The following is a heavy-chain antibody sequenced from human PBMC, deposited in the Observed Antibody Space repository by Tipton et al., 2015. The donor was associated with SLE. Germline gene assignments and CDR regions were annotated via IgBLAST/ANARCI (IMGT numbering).Heavy chain of an antibody. CDR1: GGSISSSSYY. CDR3: ARGDCGSTSCLDY. V-gene: IGHV4-39*07. CDR2: IYYSGST. Sequence: LRLSCTVSGGSISSSSYYWGWIRQPPGKGLEWIGSIYYSGSTYYNPSLKSRLTISVDVPKNQFSLKLSSVTAADTAVYYCARGDCGSTSCLDYWGQGTLVTVSS. J-gene: IGHJ4*02. D-gene: IGHD2-2*01.